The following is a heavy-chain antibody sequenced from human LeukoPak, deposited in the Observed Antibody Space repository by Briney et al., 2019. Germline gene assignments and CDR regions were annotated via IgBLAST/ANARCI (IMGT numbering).Heavy chain of an antibody. J-gene: IGHJ4*02. CDR1: GGSISSYY. Sequence: PSETLSLTCTVSGGSISSYYWSWIRQPPGKGLEWIGYIYYSGSTNYNPSLKSRVTISVDTSKNQFSLKLSSVTAADTAVYYCARKNSSSSFDYWGQGTLVTVSS. CDR3: ARKNSSSSFDY. CDR2: IYYSGST. D-gene: IGHD6-6*01. V-gene: IGHV4-59*01.